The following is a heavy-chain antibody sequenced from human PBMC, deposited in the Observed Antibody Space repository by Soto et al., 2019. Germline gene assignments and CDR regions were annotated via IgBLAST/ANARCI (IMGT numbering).Heavy chain of an antibody. D-gene: IGHD3-3*01. CDR1: GGTFSSYA. Sequence: QVQLVQSGAEVKKPGSSVKVSCKASGGTFSSYAISWVRQAPGQGLEWMGGIIPIFGTANYAQKFQGRVTVIADECTGTGHMELSSLRTGDTVVDYCAKSGTIIQADYFQHWGQGTLVTVSS. CDR3: AKSGTIIQADYFQH. CDR2: IIPIFGTA. V-gene: IGHV1-69*12. J-gene: IGHJ1*01.